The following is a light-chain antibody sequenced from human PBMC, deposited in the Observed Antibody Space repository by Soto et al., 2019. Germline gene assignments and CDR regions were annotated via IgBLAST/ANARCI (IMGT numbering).Light chain of an antibody. V-gene: IGKV3-20*01. CDR2: GVS. Sequence: EIVLTQSPGTLSLSPGERATLFCRASQSVSSGYLAWYQQKPGQAPRLPIYGVSSRATGIPDRFSGSGSETDFTLTISRLEPEDLAVYYCQQSGSSPVTFGQGTKLEIK. CDR3: QQSGSSPVT. J-gene: IGKJ2*01. CDR1: QSVSSGY.